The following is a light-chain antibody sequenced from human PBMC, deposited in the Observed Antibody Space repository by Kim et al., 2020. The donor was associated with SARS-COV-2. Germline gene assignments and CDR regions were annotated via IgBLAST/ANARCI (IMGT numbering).Light chain of an antibody. V-gene: IGKV3-11*01. Sequence: SPRERATLSCRASQSVSIYLAWYQQKPGQAPRLLIYDACNRATGIPARFSGSGSGTDFTLTISSLEPEDFAVYYCQQRSNWPPLTFGGGTKVDIK. CDR3: QQRSNWPPLT. CDR1: QSVSIY. CDR2: DAC. J-gene: IGKJ4*01.